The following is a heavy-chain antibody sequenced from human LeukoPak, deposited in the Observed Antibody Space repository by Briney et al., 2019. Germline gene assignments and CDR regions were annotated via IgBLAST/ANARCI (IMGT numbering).Heavy chain of an antibody. D-gene: IGHD2-2*01. V-gene: IGHV5-51*01. CDR3: AIRASSVSGGSNWFDP. Sequence: RGESLKISCKGSGYRFTSYWIGWVRQMPGKGLEWMGIIYPGDSDTRYSPSFQGQVTISADKSISTAYLQWSSLKASDTAMYYCAIRASSVSGGSNWFDPWGQGTLVTVSS. CDR2: IYPGDSDT. J-gene: IGHJ5*02. CDR1: GYRFTSYW.